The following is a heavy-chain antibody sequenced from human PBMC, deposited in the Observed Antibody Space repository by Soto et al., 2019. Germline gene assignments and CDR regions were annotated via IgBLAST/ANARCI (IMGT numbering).Heavy chain of an antibody. CDR3: TTFYYDNEDY. J-gene: IGHJ4*02. Sequence: EVRLVESRGGLVKPGGSLRLSCTASGFTFNDAWMTWIRQAPGKGLEWVGRIKSHTDGGTTDYAAPVKGRFIISRDDSKSTFDLQMNSLKTEDTAVYYCTTFYYDNEDYWGQGTLVTVSS. CDR1: GFTFNDAW. V-gene: IGHV3-15*01. D-gene: IGHD3-22*01. CDR2: IKSHTDGGTT.